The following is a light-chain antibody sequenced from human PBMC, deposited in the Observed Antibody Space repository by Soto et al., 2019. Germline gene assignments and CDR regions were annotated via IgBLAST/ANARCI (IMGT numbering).Light chain of an antibody. CDR1: QSVSSSY. Sequence: EIVLTQSPGTLSLSPGQRGTLSCRASQSVSSSYLAWYQQKPGQAPRLLIYGASRMATGIPDRFSGSGSGTDFTLTISRLEPEDFAVYYCQHYGSSRTFGQGTKVEIK. V-gene: IGKV3-20*01. CDR2: GAS. CDR3: QHYGSSRT. J-gene: IGKJ1*01.